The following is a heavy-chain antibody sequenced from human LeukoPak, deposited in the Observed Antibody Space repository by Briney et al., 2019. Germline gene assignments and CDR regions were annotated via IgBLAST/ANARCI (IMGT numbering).Heavy chain of an antibody. Sequence: GGSLRLSCAASGFTFSSYNMNWVRQAPGNGLEWVSSISSSSNYIYYADSVKGRFTISRDNAKNSLYLQMNSLRAEDTAVYYCARDVGASAPDAFDIWGQGTMVTVSS. CDR3: ARDVGASAPDAFDI. CDR1: GFTFSSYN. D-gene: IGHD1-26*01. CDR2: ISSSSNYI. V-gene: IGHV3-21*01. J-gene: IGHJ3*02.